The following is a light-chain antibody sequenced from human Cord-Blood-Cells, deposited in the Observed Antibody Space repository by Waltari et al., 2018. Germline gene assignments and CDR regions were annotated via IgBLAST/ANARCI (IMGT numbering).Light chain of an antibody. CDR2: YAS. V-gene: IGKV6-21*01. CDR3: HQSRSLPRT. J-gene: IGKJ1*01. CDR1: QSIGSS. Sequence: EIVLTQSPAFTSVTPKEKVTITCRASQSIGSSLHWYQQKPDQSPKLLIKYASQSFSGVPPRFSGSGPGTEFKHTNKSLEDEDAATYYCHQSRSLPRTFGQGTKVEIK.